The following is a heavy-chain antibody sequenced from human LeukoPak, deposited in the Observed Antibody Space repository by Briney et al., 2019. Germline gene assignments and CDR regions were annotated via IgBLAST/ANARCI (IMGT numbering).Heavy chain of an antibody. V-gene: IGHV3-53*05. J-gene: IGHJ5*02. CDR1: GFTVSSDY. Sequence: GGSLRLSCAASGFTVSSDYMSWVRQAPGRGLEWVSVIYSGGSTYYADSVKGRFTISRDKSKNTVYLQMNSLRFEDTAMYYCARNWFDPWGQGTLVTVSS. CDR2: IYSGGST. CDR3: ARNWFDP.